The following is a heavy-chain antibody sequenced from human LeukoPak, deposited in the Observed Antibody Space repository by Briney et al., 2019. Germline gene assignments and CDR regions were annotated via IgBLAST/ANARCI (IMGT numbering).Heavy chain of an antibody. D-gene: IGHD3-22*01. V-gene: IGHV3-15*01. CDR1: GFTFSNAW. Sequence: GGSLRLSCVVSGFTFSNAWMSWVRQAPGKGLEWVGRVKSRTDGGTTDYAAPVKGRFIISRDDIKNTLYLQMNSLKTEDTAVYYCTTDSDYYDHLDYWGRGTLVTVSS. CDR3: TTDSDYYDHLDY. CDR2: VKSRTDGGTT. J-gene: IGHJ4*02.